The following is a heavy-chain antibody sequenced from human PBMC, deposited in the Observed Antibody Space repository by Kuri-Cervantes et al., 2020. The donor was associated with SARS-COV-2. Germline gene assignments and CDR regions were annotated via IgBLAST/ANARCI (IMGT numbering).Heavy chain of an antibody. CDR2: INSDGSST. Sequence: GESLKISCAASGFTFSSYWMHWVRQAPGKGLVWVSRINSDGSSTSYADSVKGRFTISRDNAKNTLYLQMNSLRAEDTAVYYCARVDVVVPAAVPQFDYWGQGTLSPSPQ. CDR3: ARVDVVVPAAVPQFDY. D-gene: IGHD2-2*01. J-gene: IGHJ4*02. CDR1: GFTFSSYW. V-gene: IGHV3-74*01.